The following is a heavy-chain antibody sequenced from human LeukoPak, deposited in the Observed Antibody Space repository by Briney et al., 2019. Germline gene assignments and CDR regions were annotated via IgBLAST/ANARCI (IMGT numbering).Heavy chain of an antibody. V-gene: IGHV3-7*01. D-gene: IGHD4-17*01. CDR2: IKQDGSEK. Sequence: GGSLRLSCAASGFTFSSYWMSWVRQAPGKGLEWVANIKQDGSEKNYVDSVKGRFTISRDNAKNSVYLLLNSLTPEDTAVYYCARDLRAGGTWSYGVYFDLWGRGTLVTVSS. CDR3: ARDLRAGGTWSYGVYFDL. CDR1: GFTFSSYW. J-gene: IGHJ2*01.